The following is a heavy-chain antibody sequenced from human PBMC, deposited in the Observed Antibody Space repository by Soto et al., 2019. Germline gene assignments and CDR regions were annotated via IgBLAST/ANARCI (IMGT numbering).Heavy chain of an antibody. D-gene: IGHD3-9*01. CDR3: FSSRRRHTRLQHGLGIPAEPSSDL. V-gene: IGHV3-23*01. CDR2: ISGSGGST. J-gene: IGHJ2*01. Sequence: TPGKGLEWVSAISGSGGSTYYADSVKGRFTISRDNSKNTLYLQMNSLRAEDTSVYFFFSSRRRHTRLQHGLGIPAEPSSDL.